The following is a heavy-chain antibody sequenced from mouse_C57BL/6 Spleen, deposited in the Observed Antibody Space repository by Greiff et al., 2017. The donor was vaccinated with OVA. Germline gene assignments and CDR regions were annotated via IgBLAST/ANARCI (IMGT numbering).Heavy chain of an antibody. CDR1: GYAFSSSW. D-gene: IGHD2-4*01. CDR2: IYPGDGDT. CDR3: ARDDYSGAY. V-gene: IGHV1-82*01. Sequence: VQLQQSGPELVKPGASVKISCKASGYAFSSSWMNWVKQRPGKGLEWIGRIYPGDGDTNYNGKFKGKATLTADKSSSTAYMQLSSLTSEDSAVYFCARDDYSGAYWGQGTLVTVSA. J-gene: IGHJ3*01.